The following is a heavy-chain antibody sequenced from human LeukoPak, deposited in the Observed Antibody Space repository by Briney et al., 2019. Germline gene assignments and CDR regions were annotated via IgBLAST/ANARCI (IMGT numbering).Heavy chain of an antibody. D-gene: IGHD3-10*01. CDR2: IYSSGST. J-gene: IGHJ4*02. Sequence: GGSQRLSCAVSGFAVSSNYMSWVRQAPGKGLEWVSVIYSSGSTYYADSVKGRFTISRDNSKNTLYLQMNSLRAEDTAVYYCARGYYVSGVLENWGQGTLVTVSS. V-gene: IGHV3-66*02. CDR1: GFAVSSNY. CDR3: ARGYYVSGVLEN.